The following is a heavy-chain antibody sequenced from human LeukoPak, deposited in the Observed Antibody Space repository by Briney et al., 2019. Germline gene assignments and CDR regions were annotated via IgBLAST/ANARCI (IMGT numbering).Heavy chain of an antibody. CDR3: ARSGRMRIVGATTQYIT. D-gene: IGHD1-26*01. CDR1: GGTFSSYA. J-gene: IGHJ5*02. V-gene: IGHV1-69*13. Sequence: SVKVSCKASGGTFSSYAISWVRQAPGQGLEWMGGIIPIFGTANYAQKFQGRVTITADESTSTAYMELSSLRSEDTAVYYCARSGRMRIVGATTQYITWGQGTLVIVSS. CDR2: IIPIFGTA.